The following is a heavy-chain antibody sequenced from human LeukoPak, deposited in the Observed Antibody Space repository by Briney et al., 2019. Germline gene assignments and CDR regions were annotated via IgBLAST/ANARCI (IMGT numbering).Heavy chain of an antibody. Sequence: PSETLSLTCTVSGGSISSYYWSWIRQPPGKGLEWIGYIYYSGSTNYNPSLKSRVTISVDTSKNQFSLKLSSVTAADTAVYYCARKGRFGSSWCGGAFDIWGQGTMVTVSS. CDR2: IYYSGST. CDR3: ARKGRFGSSWCGGAFDI. CDR1: GGSISSYY. V-gene: IGHV4-59*01. D-gene: IGHD6-13*01. J-gene: IGHJ3*02.